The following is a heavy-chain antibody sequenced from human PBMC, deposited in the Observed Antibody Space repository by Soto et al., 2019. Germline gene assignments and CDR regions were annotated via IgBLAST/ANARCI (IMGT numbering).Heavy chain of an antibody. CDR3: ARRTLFREYTFDY. CDR2: IYYSGST. Sequence: QLQLQESGPGLVKPSETLSLTCTVSGGSIISSSYYWGWIRQPPGKGLEWIGSIYYSGSTYYNPSLKSRVTISVDTSKTQFSLKLSSVTAADTAVYYCARRTLFREYTFDYWGQGTLVTVSS. CDR1: GGSIISSSYY. J-gene: IGHJ4*02. D-gene: IGHD2-21*01. V-gene: IGHV4-39*01.